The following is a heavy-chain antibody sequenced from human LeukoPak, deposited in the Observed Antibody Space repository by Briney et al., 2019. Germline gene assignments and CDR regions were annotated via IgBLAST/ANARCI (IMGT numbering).Heavy chain of an antibody. CDR3: ARSYGTYNWFDS. Sequence: GGSLRFSGAASGFTFDDYGTNWVRQAPGKGLEWVSGINWNGGSTGYADSVKARFTISRYNSKDTLYVQMNSLRAEDTAVYYCARSYGTYNWFDSWGQGTLVTVSS. CDR2: INWNGGST. CDR1: GFTFDDYG. J-gene: IGHJ5*01. D-gene: IGHD1-14*01. V-gene: IGHV3-20*04.